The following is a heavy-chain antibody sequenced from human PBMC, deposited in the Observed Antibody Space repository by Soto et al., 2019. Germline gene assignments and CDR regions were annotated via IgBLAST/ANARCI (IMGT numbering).Heavy chain of an antibody. Sequence: EVQLVQAGAEVKEPGESLKISCKRSGYDFNGYWTAWVREMPGKGLEWMGIIFPGDSQTRYSPSFEGQVTISADRSINTAYLQWSSLRASDTAMYHCARFGGTALTQAYFDHWGQGTLVTVAS. V-gene: IGHV5-51*01. D-gene: IGHD3-16*01. J-gene: IGHJ4*02. CDR3: ARFGGTALTQAYFDH. CDR1: GYDFNGYW. CDR2: IFPGDSQT.